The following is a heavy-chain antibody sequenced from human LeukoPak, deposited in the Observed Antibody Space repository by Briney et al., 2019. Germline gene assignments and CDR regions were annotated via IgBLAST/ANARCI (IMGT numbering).Heavy chain of an antibody. CDR1: GGSISSYY. J-gene: IGHJ3*02. Sequence: PSETLSLTCTVSGGSISSYYWSWIRQPPGKGLEWIGYIYYSGSTNYNPSLKSRVTISVDTSKNQFSLKLSSVTAADTAVYYCARHDYDYVWGSYRRDAFDIWGQGTMVTVSS. CDR2: IYYSGST. CDR3: ARHDYDYVWGSYRRDAFDI. V-gene: IGHV4-59*08. D-gene: IGHD3-16*02.